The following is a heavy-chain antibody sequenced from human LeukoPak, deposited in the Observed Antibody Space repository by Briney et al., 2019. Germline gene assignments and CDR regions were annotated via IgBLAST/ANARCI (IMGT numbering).Heavy chain of an antibody. V-gene: IGHV4-39*01. D-gene: IGHD2-15*01. CDR2: IYYSGST. CDR3: ARLLSGSPDY. J-gene: IGHJ4*02. CDR1: GGSFSGYY. Sequence: PSETLSLTCAVYGGSFSGYYCGWIRQPPGKGLEWIGSIYYSGSTYYNPSLKSRVTISVDTSKNQFSLKLSSVTAADTAVYYCARLLSGSPDYWGQGILVTVSS.